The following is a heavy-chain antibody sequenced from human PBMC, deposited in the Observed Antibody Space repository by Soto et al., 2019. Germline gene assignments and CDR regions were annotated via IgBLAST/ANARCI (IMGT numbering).Heavy chain of an antibody. CDR2: ISGSGGST. CDR1: GFTFRSCA. CDR3: ARLARTTFYYMDV. V-gene: IGHV3-23*01. J-gene: IGHJ6*03. Sequence: GGSLRLSCAASGFTFRSCAMTWVRQAPGKGLEWVSGISGSGGSTYYAESVKGRFTISRDNSRDMLHLQMNSLRAEDTALYYCARLARTTFYYMDVWGKGTTVTVSS. D-gene: IGHD1-7*01.